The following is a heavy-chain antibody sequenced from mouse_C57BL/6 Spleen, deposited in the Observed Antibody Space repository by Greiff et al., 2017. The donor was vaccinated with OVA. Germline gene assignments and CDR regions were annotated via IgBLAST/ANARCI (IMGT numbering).Heavy chain of an antibody. CDR1: GYTFTSYW. J-gene: IGHJ3*01. Sequence: QVQLQQPGAELVMPGASVKLSCKASGYTFTSYWMHWVKQRPGQGLEWIGEIDPSDSYTNYNQKFKGKSTLTVDKSSSTAYMQLSSLTSEDSAVYYCARHSSGFAWFAYWGQGTLVTVSA. CDR3: ARHSSGFAWFAY. D-gene: IGHD3-2*02. V-gene: IGHV1-69*01. CDR2: IDPSDSYT.